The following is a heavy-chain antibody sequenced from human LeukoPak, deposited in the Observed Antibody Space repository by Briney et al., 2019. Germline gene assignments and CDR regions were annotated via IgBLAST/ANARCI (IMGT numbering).Heavy chain of an antibody. V-gene: IGHV4-59*01. CDR1: GGSISSYY. D-gene: IGHD6-19*01. CDR2: IYYSGST. Sequence: SETLSLTCTVSGGSISSYYWSWIRQPPGKGLEWIGYIYYSGSTNYNPSLKSRVTISVDTSKNQFSLRLSSVTAADTAVYYCARGDSSGWYPLDYWGQGTLVTVSS. CDR3: ARGDSSGWYPLDY. J-gene: IGHJ4*02.